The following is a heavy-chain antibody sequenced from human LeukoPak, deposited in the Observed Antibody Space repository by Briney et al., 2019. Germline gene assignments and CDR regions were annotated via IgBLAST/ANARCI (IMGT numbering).Heavy chain of an antibody. CDR1: GGTFSSYA. CDR2: IIPILGIA. J-gene: IGHJ6*02. V-gene: IGHV1-69*04. D-gene: IGHD6-13*01. CDR3: ARENSSSWYYYGMDV. Sequence: PGASVKVSCKASGGTFSSYAISWVRQAPGQGLEWMGRIIPILGIANYAQKFQGRVTITADKSTSTAYMELSSLRSEDTAVYYCARENSSSWYYYGMDVWGQGTTVTVSS.